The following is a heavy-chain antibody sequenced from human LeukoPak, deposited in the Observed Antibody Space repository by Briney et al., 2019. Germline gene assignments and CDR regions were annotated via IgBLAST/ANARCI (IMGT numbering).Heavy chain of an antibody. CDR1: GVSISTGYW. Sequence: SETLSLTCVVSGVSISTGYWWSWVRQSPEKGLEWIGEIHRDGSTNYNPSLKSRATISVDTSTNQFSLKLTSVTAADTAMYYCGRTRAYGGRPDYWGQGTLVTVSS. V-gene: IGHV4-4*02. J-gene: IGHJ4*02. CDR2: IHRDGST. CDR3: GRTRAYGGRPDY. D-gene: IGHD4-23*01.